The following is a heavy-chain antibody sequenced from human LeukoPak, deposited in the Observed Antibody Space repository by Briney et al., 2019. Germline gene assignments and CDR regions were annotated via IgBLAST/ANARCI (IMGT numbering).Heavy chain of an antibody. V-gene: IGHV4-39*01. CDR2: IYYSGST. D-gene: IGHD1-26*01. J-gene: IGHJ4*02. Sequence: PSETLSLTCTVSGGSISSSSYYWGWIRQPPGKGLEWIGSIYYSGSTYYNPSLKSRVTISVDTSKNQFSLKLSSVTAADTAVYYCAKMTGSYSHPFDYWGQGTLVTVSS. CDR3: AKMTGSYSHPFDY. CDR1: GGSISSSSYY.